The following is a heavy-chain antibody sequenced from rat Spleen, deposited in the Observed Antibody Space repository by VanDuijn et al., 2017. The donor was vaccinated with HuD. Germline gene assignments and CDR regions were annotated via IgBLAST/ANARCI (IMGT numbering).Heavy chain of an antibody. CDR2: ISPSGGST. J-gene: IGHJ4*01. D-gene: IGHD1-5*01. V-gene: IGHV5-25*01. Sequence: EVQLVESGGGLVQPGRSLKLSCAASGFTFSNYDMAWVRQAPTKGLEWVASISPSGGSTYYRDSVKGRFTVSRDNAKSTLYLQMDSLRSEDTATYYCARRNIGTTYYYVMDAWGQGASVTVSS. CDR1: GFTFSNYD. CDR3: ARRNIGTTYYYVMDA.